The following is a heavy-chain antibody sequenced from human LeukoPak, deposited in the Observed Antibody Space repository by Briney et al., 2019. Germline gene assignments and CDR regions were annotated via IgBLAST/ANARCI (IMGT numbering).Heavy chain of an antibody. D-gene: IGHD1-1*01. CDR3: ARHMWNWNDRLPDAFDI. Sequence: GGSLRLSCAASGFTFSGSAMHWVRQASGKGLEWVGRIRSKANSYATAYAASVKGRFTISRDDSKNTAYLQMNSLKTEDTAVYYCARHMWNWNDRLPDAFDIWGQGTMVTVSS. V-gene: IGHV3-73*01. J-gene: IGHJ3*02. CDR1: GFTFSGSA. CDR2: IRSKANSYAT.